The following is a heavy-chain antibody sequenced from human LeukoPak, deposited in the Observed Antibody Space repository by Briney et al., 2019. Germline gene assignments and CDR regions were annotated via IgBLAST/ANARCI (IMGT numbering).Heavy chain of an antibody. D-gene: IGHD6-13*01. CDR3: ARGGSWYGY. CDR2: IFYSGST. V-gene: IGHV4-59*11. Sequence: ASETLSLTCSVSGGSISSHYWSWIRQPPGKGLEWIRYIFYSGSTDYNPSLKSRVTISVDTSKNQFSLKLSSVTAADTAVYYCARGGSWYGYWGQGTLVTVSS. J-gene: IGHJ4*02. CDR1: GGSISSHY.